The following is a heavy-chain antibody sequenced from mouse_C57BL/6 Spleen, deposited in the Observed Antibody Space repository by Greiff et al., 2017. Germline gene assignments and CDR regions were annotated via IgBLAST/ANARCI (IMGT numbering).Heavy chain of an antibody. CDR3: TTWAWFAY. V-gene: IGHV1-15*01. Sequence: VQLQQSGAELVRPGASVTLSCKASGYTFTDYEMHWVKQTPVHGLEWIGAIDPETGGTAYNQKFKGEAILTADKSSSTAYMELRSLTSEDSAVYYCTTWAWFAYWGQGTLVTVSA. J-gene: IGHJ3*01. D-gene: IGHD4-1*01. CDR2: IDPETGGT. CDR1: GYTFTDYE.